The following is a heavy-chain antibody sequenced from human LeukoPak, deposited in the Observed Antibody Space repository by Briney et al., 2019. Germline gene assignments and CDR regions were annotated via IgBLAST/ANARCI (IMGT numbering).Heavy chain of an antibody. V-gene: IGHV1-8*03. D-gene: IGHD1-1*01. CDR2: MNPKSGSA. CDR1: GYTFTSFD. CDR3: ARADYEGNNWRDDAFDT. J-gene: IGHJ3*02. Sequence: ASVKVSCKASGYTFTSFDINWVRQSTGQRLEWMGWMNPKSGSAGYARNFQGRVTFTRDTSISTAYMELSSLTSEDTAVYYCARADYEGNNWRDDAFDTWGQGTMVTVSS.